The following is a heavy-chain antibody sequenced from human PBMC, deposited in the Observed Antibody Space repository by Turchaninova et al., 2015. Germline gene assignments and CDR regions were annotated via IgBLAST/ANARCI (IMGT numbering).Heavy chain of an antibody. CDR1: GYTCTDFG. D-gene: IGHD3-16*02. V-gene: IGHV1-18*04. CDR3: ARFMSSSYGMDV. CDR2: ISTYNGDT. J-gene: IGHJ6*02. Sequence: QVQLVQSGAEVKRPGDAVLGGGEGPGYTCTDFGINWVRLAPGQGPEWMGWISTYNGDTHTAQKFHGRVTMTRETSTATAYMELRSLTSDDTAVYYCARFMSSSYGMDVWGRGTTITVSS.